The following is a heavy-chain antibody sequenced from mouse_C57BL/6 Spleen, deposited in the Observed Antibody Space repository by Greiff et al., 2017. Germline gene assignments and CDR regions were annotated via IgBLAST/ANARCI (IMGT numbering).Heavy chain of an antibody. Sequence: VQLQQPGTELVKPGASVKLSCKASGYTFTSYWMHWVKQRPGQGLEWIGNIYPGSGSTNYNEKFKSKATLTVDTSSSTAYMQLSSLTSEDSAVYYCARSALTGTWAYWGQGTLVTVSA. D-gene: IGHD4-1*01. CDR2: IYPGSGST. CDR3: ARSALTGTWAY. V-gene: IGHV1-53*01. J-gene: IGHJ3*01. CDR1: GYTFTSYW.